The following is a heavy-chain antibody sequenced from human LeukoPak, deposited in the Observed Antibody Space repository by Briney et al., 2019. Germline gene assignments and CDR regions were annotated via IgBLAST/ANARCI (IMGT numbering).Heavy chain of an antibody. J-gene: IGHJ4*02. D-gene: IGHD2/OR15-2a*01. CDR3: TTDDPINRS. Sequence: PGGSLRLSCAASGFTFRNAWLSWVRQAPGKGLEWVGRIKSKGDGGTTDYAAPVKGRFTISRDDSKNTLYLQMNSLKTEDTAMYYCTTDDPINRSWGQGTLVTVSS. V-gene: IGHV3-15*01. CDR2: IKSKGDGGTT. CDR1: GFTFRNAW.